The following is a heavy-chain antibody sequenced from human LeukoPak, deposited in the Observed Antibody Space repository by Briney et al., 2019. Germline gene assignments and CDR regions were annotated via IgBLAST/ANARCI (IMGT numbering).Heavy chain of an antibody. J-gene: IGHJ6*02. CDR2: IYYSGST. CDR1: GGSISSSSYY. V-gene: IGHV4-39*01. Sequence: PSETLSLTCTVSGGSISSSSYYWGWIRQPPGKGLEWIGSIYYSGSTYYNPSLKSRVTISVDTSKNQFSLKLSSVTAADTAVYYCASLHGTTVSGYYYYGMDVRGQGTTVTVSS. D-gene: IGHD4-11*01. CDR3: ASLHGTTVSGYYYYGMDV.